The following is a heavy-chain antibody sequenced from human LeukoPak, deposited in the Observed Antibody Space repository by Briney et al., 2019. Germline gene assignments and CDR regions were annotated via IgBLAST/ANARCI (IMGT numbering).Heavy chain of an antibody. CDR1: GYTFPNYD. CDR2: MIPNSGNT. J-gene: IGHJ4*02. V-gene: IGHV1-8*01. D-gene: IGHD1-26*01. CDR3: ARGPKWSGSYYYFDF. Sequence: ASVKVSCKTSGYTFPNYDINWVRQATGQGLEWMVWMIPNSGNTGYAQKFQGRVTITRNTSITTAYMELSSLRSDDTAVYFCARGPKWSGSYYYFDFWGQGTLVTVSS.